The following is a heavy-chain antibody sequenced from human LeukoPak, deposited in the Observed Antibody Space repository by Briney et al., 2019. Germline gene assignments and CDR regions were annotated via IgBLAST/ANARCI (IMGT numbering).Heavy chain of an antibody. Sequence: GASLRLSCAASGFTFSSYAMSWVRQAPGKGLEWVSAISGSGGSTYYADSVKGRFTISRDNSKNTLYLQMNSLRAEDTAVYYCATEPWGRYSDWSYYFDYWGQGTLVTVSS. CDR2: ISGSGGST. D-gene: IGHD3-9*01. V-gene: IGHV3-23*01. J-gene: IGHJ4*02. CDR3: ATEPWGRYSDWSYYFDY. CDR1: GFTFSSYA.